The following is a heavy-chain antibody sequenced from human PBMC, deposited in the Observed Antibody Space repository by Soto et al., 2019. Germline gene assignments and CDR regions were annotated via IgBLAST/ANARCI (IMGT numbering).Heavy chain of an antibody. J-gene: IGHJ4*02. D-gene: IGHD1-26*01. V-gene: IGHV3-30*18. CDR1: GFTFSSYG. CDR3: AKGEVVDY. CDR2: ISYDGSNK. Sequence: QVQLVESGRGVVQPGRSLRLSCAASGFTFSSYGMHWVRQAPGKGLEWVAVISYDGSNKYYADSVKGRFTISRDNSKNTLYLQMNSLRAEDTAVYYCAKGEVVDYWGQGTLVTVSS.